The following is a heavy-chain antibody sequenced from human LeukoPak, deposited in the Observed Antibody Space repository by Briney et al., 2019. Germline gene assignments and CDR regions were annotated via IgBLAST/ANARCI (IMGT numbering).Heavy chain of an antibody. Sequence: GGSLRLSCAASGFTFSSYWMSWVRQAPGKGLEWVANIKQDGSEKYYVDSVKGRLTISRDNAKNSLYLQMNSLRAEDTAVYYCARSLVGATFYFDYWGQGTLVTVSS. CDR2: IKQDGSEK. CDR1: GFTFSSYW. D-gene: IGHD1-26*01. CDR3: ARSLVGATFYFDY. J-gene: IGHJ4*02. V-gene: IGHV3-7*02.